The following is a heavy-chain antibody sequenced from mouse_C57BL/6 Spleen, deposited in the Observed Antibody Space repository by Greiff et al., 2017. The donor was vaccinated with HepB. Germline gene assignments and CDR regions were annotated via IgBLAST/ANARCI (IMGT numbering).Heavy chain of an antibody. CDR2: IHPNSGSN. V-gene: IGHV1-64*01. J-gene: IGHJ3*01. CDR3: AREARLRPFAY. CDR1: GYTFTSYW. D-gene: IGHD2-4*01. Sequence: QVQLKQSGAELVKPGASVKLSSKASGYTFTSYWMHWVKQRPGQGLEWIGMIHPNSGSNNYNEKFKSKATLTVDKSSSTAYMQLSRLSSEDSAVYDCAREARLRPFAYWGQGTLVTVSA.